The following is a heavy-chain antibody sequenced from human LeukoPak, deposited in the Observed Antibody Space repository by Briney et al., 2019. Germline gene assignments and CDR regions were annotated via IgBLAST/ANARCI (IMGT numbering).Heavy chain of an antibody. J-gene: IGHJ6*03. CDR2: FDPEDGET. Sequence: ASVKVSCKVSGYTLTELSMHWVRQAPGKGLEWMGGFDPEDGETIYAQKFQGRITITRNTSISTVYMELSSLRSEDTAVYYCARGVGATISYYHYYIDVWGKGTTVTV. V-gene: IGHV1-24*01. CDR1: GYTLTELS. CDR3: ARGVGATISYYHYYIDV. D-gene: IGHD1-26*01.